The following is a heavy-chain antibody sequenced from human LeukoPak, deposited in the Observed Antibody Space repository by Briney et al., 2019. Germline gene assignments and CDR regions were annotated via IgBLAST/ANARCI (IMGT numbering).Heavy chain of an antibody. V-gene: IGHV3-23*01. CDR2: ISGSGGST. J-gene: IGHJ6*02. CDR3: AKSPVPYCSGGSCYGMDV. D-gene: IGHD2-15*01. CDR1: GFTFSSYA. Sequence: GGSLILSCAASGFTFSSYAMSWVRQAPGKGLEWVSVISGSGGSTYYADSVKGRFTISRDNSKNTLYLQMNSLRVEDTAGYYCAKSPVPYCSGGSCYGMDVWGQGTTVTVSS.